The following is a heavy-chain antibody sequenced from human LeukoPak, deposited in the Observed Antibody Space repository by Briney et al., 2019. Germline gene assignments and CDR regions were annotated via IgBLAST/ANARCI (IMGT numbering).Heavy chain of an antibody. D-gene: IGHD2-15*01. CDR2: IYPGDSDT. CDR1: GYIFSSYW. CDR3: SKVMSATGGAFDI. J-gene: IGHJ3*02. Sequence: GESLKISCKGSGYIFSSYWIGWVRQMPGKGLEWMGIIYPGDSDTRYRSSFQGQVTISADKSINTAYLQWSSLKASDTAIHYCSKVMSATGGAFDIWGQGTMVTVSS. V-gene: IGHV5-51*01.